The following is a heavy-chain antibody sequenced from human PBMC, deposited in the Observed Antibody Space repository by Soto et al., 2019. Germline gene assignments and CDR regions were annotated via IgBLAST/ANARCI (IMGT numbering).Heavy chain of an antibody. Sequence: GGSLRLSCAASVFTFSSYSMNWVRQAPGKGLEWVSYISSSSSTIYYADSVKGRFTISRDNAKNSLYLQMNSLRDEDTAVYYCARPGIAAAGRDYYYYYGMDVWGQGTTVTVSS. V-gene: IGHV3-48*02. CDR1: VFTFSSYS. D-gene: IGHD6-13*01. CDR3: ARPGIAAAGRDYYYYYGMDV. CDR2: ISSSSSTI. J-gene: IGHJ6*02.